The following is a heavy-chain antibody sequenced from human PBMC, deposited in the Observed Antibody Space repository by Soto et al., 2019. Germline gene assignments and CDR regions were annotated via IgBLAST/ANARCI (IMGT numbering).Heavy chain of an antibody. D-gene: IGHD6-13*01. CDR2: MSGSSIYT. J-gene: IGHJ4*02. CDR3: ARSMKAGKNFDY. V-gene: IGHV3-11*03. Sequence: PGGSLRLSCAASGFSFSDHYMSWIRQAPGKGLEWLAYMSGSSIYTDYADSVKGRFTISRDNAKNSLYLQMNSLRADDTAVYYCARSMKAGKNFDYWGQGTLVTVSS. CDR1: GFSFSDHY.